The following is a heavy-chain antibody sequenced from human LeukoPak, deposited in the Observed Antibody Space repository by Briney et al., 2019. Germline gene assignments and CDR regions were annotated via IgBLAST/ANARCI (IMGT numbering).Heavy chain of an antibody. V-gene: IGHV1-69*05. Sequence: ASVNVSRKASGCIFSSYAISWVRQAPGQGLEGVGGIIPIFGTENYAQKFQFRVTITTDESTMTAYMELRSLRSEDTAVYYSAILAAAGFGYFDYWGQGTLVTVSS. D-gene: IGHD6-13*01. CDR3: AILAAAGFGYFDY. J-gene: IGHJ4*02. CDR1: GCIFSSYA. CDR2: IIPIFGTE.